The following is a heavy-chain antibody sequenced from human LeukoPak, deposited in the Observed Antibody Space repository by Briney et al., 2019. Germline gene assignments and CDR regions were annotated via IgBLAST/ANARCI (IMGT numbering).Heavy chain of an antibody. CDR1: GFTLTSYS. CDR3: ARDRLGATFSGWSQYYYYYGMDV. D-gene: IGHD6-19*01. J-gene: IGHJ6*02. CDR2: ISSSSSYI. V-gene: IGHV3-21*01. Sequence: GGSLRLSCAASGFTLTSYSMNWVRQAPGKGLEWVSSISSSSSYIYYADSVTGRFTISRDNAKNSLYLQMNSLRAEDTAVYYCARDRLGATFSGWSQYYYYYGMDVWGQGTTVTVSS.